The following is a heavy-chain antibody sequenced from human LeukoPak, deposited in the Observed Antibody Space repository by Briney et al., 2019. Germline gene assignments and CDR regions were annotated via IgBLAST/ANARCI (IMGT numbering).Heavy chain of an antibody. CDR3: ARGVYIAAAQYGY. V-gene: IGHV4-59*01. CDR2: IYYSGTT. J-gene: IGHJ4*02. D-gene: IGHD6-13*01. Sequence: SETLSLTCTVSGGSISSYYWSWIRQPPGKGLEWIGYIYYSGTTNYNPSLKGRVTISVDASKNQFSLKLSSVTAADTAVYYCARGVYIAAAQYGYWGQGTLVTVSS. CDR1: GGSISSYY.